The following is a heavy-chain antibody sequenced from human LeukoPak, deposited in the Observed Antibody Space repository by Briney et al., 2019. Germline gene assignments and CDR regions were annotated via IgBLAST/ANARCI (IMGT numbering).Heavy chain of an antibody. CDR1: GYTFTSYG. V-gene: IGHV1-18*01. J-gene: IGHJ6*03. D-gene: IGHD4-23*01. Sequence: VKVSCKASGYTFTSYGVSWVRQAPGQGLEWMGWISAYNGNTNYAQKLQGRVTMTTDTSTSTAYMELRSLRSDDTAVYYCAREVIPKNYYYYYMDVWGKGTTVTVSS. CDR3: AREVIPKNYYYYYMDV. CDR2: ISAYNGNT.